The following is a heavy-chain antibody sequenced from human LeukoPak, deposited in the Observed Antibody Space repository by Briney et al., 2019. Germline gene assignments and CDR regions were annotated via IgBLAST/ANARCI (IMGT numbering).Heavy chain of an antibody. Sequence: ASVKVSCKASGYTFTSYAMHWVRQAPGQRLEWMGWINAGNGNTKYSQKFQGRVTITRDTSASTAYMELSSLRSEDTAVYYCARVYGMRGSSSWYEGYWGQGTRVTVSS. D-gene: IGHD6-13*01. CDR1: GYTFTSYA. CDR2: INAGNGNT. J-gene: IGHJ4*02. V-gene: IGHV1-3*01. CDR3: ARVYGMRGSSSWYEGY.